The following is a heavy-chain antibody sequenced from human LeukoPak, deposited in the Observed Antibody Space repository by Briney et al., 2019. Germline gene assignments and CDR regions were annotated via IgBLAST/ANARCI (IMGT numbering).Heavy chain of an antibody. CDR2: IYYSGST. D-gene: IGHD6-13*01. V-gene: IGHV4-59*01. CDR1: GGSISSYY. Sequence: PSETLSLTCTVSGGSISSYYWSWTRQPPGKGLEWIGYIYYSGSTNYNPSLKSRVTISVDTSKNQFSLKLSSVTAADTAVYYCASQGGGSSSSLAYWGQGTLVTVSS. J-gene: IGHJ4*02. CDR3: ASQGGGSSSSLAY.